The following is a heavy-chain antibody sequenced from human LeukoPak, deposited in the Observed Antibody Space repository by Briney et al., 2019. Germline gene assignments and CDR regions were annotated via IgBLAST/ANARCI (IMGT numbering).Heavy chain of an antibody. J-gene: IGHJ3*02. CDR1: GFTFSSYG. V-gene: IGHV3-30*03. CDR2: ISYDGSNK. D-gene: IGHD3-10*01. CDR3: ADHYYGSGTNVFDI. Sequence: PGGSLRLSCAASGFTFSSYGMHWVRQAPGKGLEWVAVISYDGSNKYYADSVKGRFTISRDNSKNTLYLQMNSLRAEDTALYYCADHYYGSGTNVFDIWGQGTMVTVSS.